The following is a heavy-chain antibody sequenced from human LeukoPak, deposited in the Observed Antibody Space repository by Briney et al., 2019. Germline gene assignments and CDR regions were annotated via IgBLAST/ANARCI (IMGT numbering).Heavy chain of an antibody. J-gene: IGHJ4*02. CDR2: INPNSGGT. Sequence: ASVKVSCKASGYTFTGYYMHWVRQAPGQGLEWMGWINPNSGGTNYAQKFRGRVTMTRDTSISTAYMELSRLRSDDTAVYYCARDTQYYYDSSGYYSVFDYWGQGTLVTVSS. V-gene: IGHV1-2*02. D-gene: IGHD3-22*01. CDR3: ARDTQYYYDSSGYYSVFDY. CDR1: GYTFTGYY.